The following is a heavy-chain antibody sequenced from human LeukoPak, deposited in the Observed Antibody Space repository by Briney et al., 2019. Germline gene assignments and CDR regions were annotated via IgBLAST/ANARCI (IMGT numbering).Heavy chain of an antibody. V-gene: IGHV4-39*07. Sequence: SFSDYWMSWVRQAPGKGLEWIGNIYYSGSTYYNPSLKSRVTISVDTSKNQFSLKLTSVTAADTAVYYCARDWIYSYDYWGQGTLVTVSS. D-gene: IGHD5-18*01. CDR3: ARDWIYSYDY. J-gene: IGHJ4*02. CDR2: IYYSGST. CDR1: SFSDYW.